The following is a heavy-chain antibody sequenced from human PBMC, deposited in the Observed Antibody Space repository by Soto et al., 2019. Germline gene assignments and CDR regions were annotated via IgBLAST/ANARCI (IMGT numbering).Heavy chain of an antibody. CDR3: ARNGDSSDYRGWFDP. CDR1: GFTVSSNY. CDR2: IYSGGTT. Sequence: EVQLVEYGGGLVQPGGSLRLSCAASGFTVSSNYMSWVRQAPGKGLEWVSVIYSGGTTYYADSVKGRFTISRDNSKNPLYLQMNSLRAEDTAVYYCARNGDSSDYRGWFDPWGQGTLVTVSS. V-gene: IGHV3-66*01. D-gene: IGHD3-22*01. J-gene: IGHJ5*02.